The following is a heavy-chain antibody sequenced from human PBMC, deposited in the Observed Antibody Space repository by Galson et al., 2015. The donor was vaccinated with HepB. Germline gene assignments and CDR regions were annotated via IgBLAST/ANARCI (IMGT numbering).Heavy chain of an antibody. J-gene: IGHJ5*01. V-gene: IGHV3-9*01. Sequence: SLRLSCAASGFNFDDYAMHWVRQAPGKGLEWVSGISWNSGSIGYVDSVKGRFTISRDNAKNSLYLQMNSLRVEDTAFYYCAKGVGKDRYWFDSWGQGSLVTVSS. CDR2: ISWNSGSI. D-gene: IGHD2-15*01. CDR3: AKGVGKDRYWFDS. CDR1: GFNFDDYA.